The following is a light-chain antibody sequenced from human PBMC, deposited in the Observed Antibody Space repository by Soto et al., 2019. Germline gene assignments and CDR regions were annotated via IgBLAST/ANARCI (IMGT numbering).Light chain of an antibody. CDR1: QSVSSY. J-gene: IGKJ1*01. Sequence: EIVLTESPATLSLSPGERATLSCRASQSVSSYLAWYQQKPGQAPRLLIYGASTRAPGIPARFSGSGSGTEFTLTISSLQSEDFAVYYCQQYNNWPRTFGQGTKVHI. CDR2: GAS. V-gene: IGKV3-15*01. CDR3: QQYNNWPRT.